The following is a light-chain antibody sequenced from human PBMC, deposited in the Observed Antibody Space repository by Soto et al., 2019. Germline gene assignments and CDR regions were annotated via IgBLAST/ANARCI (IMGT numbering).Light chain of an antibody. CDR2: AAS. CDR3: HQYHNFPRT. V-gene: IGKV1-39*01. J-gene: IGKJ1*01. CDR1: QSIVTY. Sequence: DIQMTQSPSSLSASVGDRVTITCRASQSIVTYLNWYLQKPGKAPKLLIYAASNLQSGVPSRFSGSGSGTEFTLTISSLQPEDFATYYCHQYHNFPRTFGQGTKVDI.